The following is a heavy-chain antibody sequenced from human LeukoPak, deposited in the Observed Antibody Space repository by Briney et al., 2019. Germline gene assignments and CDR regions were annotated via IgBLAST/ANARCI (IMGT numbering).Heavy chain of an antibody. D-gene: IGHD2-21*02. Sequence: SVKVSCKASGGTFSSYAISWVRQAPGQGLEWMGGIIPIFGTANYAQKFQGRVTITTDESTSTAYLELSSLRSEDTAVYYCARVALEAYCGGDCYLYWYFDLWGRGTLVTVSS. CDR1: GGTFSSYA. CDR2: IIPIFGTA. V-gene: IGHV1-69*05. J-gene: IGHJ2*01. CDR3: ARVALEAYCGGDCYLYWYFDL.